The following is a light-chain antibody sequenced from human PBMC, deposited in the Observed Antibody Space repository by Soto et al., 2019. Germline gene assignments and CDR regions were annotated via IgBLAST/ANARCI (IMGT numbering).Light chain of an antibody. V-gene: IGLV2-14*01. J-gene: IGLJ1*01. CDR1: SSDVGGYNY. CDR3: SSYTSSSTPYV. CDR2: EVS. Sequence: QSALTQPASVSGSPGQSITISCTGTSSDVGGYNYVSWYQQHPGKAPKLMIYEVSNRPSGVSNRFSGSKSGNTASLTISGLQAEDEADYSCSSYTSSSTPYVVGTGTKLTVL.